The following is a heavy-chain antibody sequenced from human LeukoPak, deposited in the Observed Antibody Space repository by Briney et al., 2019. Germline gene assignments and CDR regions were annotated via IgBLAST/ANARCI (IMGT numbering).Heavy chain of an antibody. CDR1: GFTFSTYN. Sequence: PGGSLRLSCAASGFTFSTYNMNWVRQAPGKGLEWVATINADGSVKHYVDSVKGRFTISRDNAKNSLSLQMDALRAEDTAVYYCAKSLGTGAPYDYWGQGTLVTVSS. V-gene: IGHV3-7*01. CDR2: INADGSVK. J-gene: IGHJ4*02. CDR3: AKSLGTGAPYDY. D-gene: IGHD1-1*01.